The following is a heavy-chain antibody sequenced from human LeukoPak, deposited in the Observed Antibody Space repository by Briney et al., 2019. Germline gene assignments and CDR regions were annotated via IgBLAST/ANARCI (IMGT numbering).Heavy chain of an antibody. V-gene: IGHV3-7*01. Sequence: GGSLRLSCAASGFTFSSYSMTWVRQAPGKGLEWVANIKQDGSEKYYVDSVKGRFTISRDNARNTLYLQMNSLRPEDTAIYYCASDRVFYGLDVWGQGTTVTVSS. CDR2: IKQDGSEK. J-gene: IGHJ6*02. CDR1: GFTFSSYS. CDR3: ASDRVFYGLDV.